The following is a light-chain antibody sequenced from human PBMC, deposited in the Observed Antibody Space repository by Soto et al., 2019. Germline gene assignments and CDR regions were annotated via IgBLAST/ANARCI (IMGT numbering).Light chain of an antibody. CDR1: QSISSW. CDR2: KAS. J-gene: IGKJ1*01. V-gene: IGKV1-5*03. CDR3: QQYHSYWT. Sequence: DIQMTQSPSSLSASVGDRVTITCRASQSISSWLAWYQQKPGKAPKLLLYKASTLESGVPSRFSGSGSGTEFTLTISSLQTDDFSTYYCQQYHSYWTFGQGTKVDIK.